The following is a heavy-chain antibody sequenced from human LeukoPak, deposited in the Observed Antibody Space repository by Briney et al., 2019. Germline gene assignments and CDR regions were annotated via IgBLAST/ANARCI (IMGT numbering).Heavy chain of an antibody. CDR2: IYYSGGT. CDR3: ARDTHYYGMDV. CDR1: GGSISSYY. Sequence: PSETLSLTCTVSGGSISSYYWSWIRQPPGKGLEWIGYIYYSGGTNYNPSLKSRVTISIDTSKNQFSLRLSSVTAADTAVYYCARDTHYYGMDVWGQGTTVTVSS. J-gene: IGHJ6*02. V-gene: IGHV4-59*01.